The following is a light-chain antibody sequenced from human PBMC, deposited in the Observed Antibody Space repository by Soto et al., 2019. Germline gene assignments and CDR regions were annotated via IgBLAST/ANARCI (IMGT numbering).Light chain of an antibody. CDR1: QGINSF. CDR3: QQHGSSPIT. V-gene: IGKV1-9*01. J-gene: IGKJ5*01. CDR2: AAS. Sequence: IQLTPSPSSLSASVGDRVTITCRASQGINSFLAWYQQKPGKAPKLLIYAASTLQSGVPSRFSGSGSGTDFTLTISRLEPEDFAVYYCQQHGSSPITFGQGTRLEI.